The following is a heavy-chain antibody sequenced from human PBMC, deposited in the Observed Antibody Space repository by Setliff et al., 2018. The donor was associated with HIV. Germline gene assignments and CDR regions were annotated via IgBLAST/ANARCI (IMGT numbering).Heavy chain of an antibody. V-gene: IGHV3-15*01. Sequence: GGSLRLSCAASGFTFSNAWMSWVRQAPGKGLEWAGRIKSKTDGGTTDYAAPVKGRFTISRDDSKNTLYLQMNSLKTEDTAVYYCARPLLQQLVLGINWFDPWGQGTLVTVSS. D-gene: IGHD6-13*01. CDR1: GFTFSNAW. CDR2: IKSKTDGGTT. CDR3: ARPLLQQLVLGINWFDP. J-gene: IGHJ5*02.